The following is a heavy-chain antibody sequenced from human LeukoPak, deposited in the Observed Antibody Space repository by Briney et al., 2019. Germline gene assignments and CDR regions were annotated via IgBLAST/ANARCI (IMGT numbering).Heavy chain of an antibody. CDR2: IYYSGST. CDR3: ARGGYYYGSGSSDLSY. J-gene: IGHJ4*02. Sequence: SETLSLTCTVSGGSISSYYWSWIRQPPGKGLVWIGYIYYSGSTNYNPSLKSRVTISVDTSKNQFSLKLSSVTAADTAVYYCARGGYYYGSGSSDLSYWGQGTLVTVSS. CDR1: GGSISSYY. D-gene: IGHD3-10*01. V-gene: IGHV4-59*01.